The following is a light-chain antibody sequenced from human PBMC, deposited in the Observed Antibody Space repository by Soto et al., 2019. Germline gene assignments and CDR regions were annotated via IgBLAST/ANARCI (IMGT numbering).Light chain of an antibody. CDR3: HQYGRSPYT. J-gene: IGKJ2*01. CDR1: QSVSNNY. V-gene: IGKV3-20*01. CDR2: GAS. Sequence: VLTQSPGTLSLSPGERATLSCRASQSVSNNYLAWFQQKPGQAPRILIYGASNRATGIPDRFSGSGSGTDFTLTISRLEPEDFVVYYCHQYGRSPYTFGQGTKLEIK.